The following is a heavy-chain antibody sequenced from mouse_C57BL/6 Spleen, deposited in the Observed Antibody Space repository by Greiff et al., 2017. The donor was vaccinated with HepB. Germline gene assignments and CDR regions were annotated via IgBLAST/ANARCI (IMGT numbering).Heavy chain of an antibody. D-gene: IGHD2-2*01. CDR1: GYTFTSYW. V-gene: IGHV1-59*01. J-gene: IGHJ4*01. CDR2: IDPSDSYT. Sequence: QVQLQQPGAELVRPGTSVKLSCKASGYTFTSYWMHWVKQRPGQGLEWIGVIDPSDSYTNYNQKFKGKATLTVDTSSSTAYMQLSSLTSEDSAVYYCARGGYYGYDFYYAMDYWGQGTSVTVSS. CDR3: ARGGYYGYDFYYAMDY.